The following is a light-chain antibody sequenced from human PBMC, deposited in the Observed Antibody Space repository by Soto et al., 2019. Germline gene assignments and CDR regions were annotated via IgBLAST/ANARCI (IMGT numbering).Light chain of an antibody. CDR2: GAS. Sequence: EIVMTQSPATLSVSPGERATLSCRASQSVSSNLSWYQQQPGQAPRLLIYGASTRVTGLPARFSGSGSGTEFTLIITSLQSEDFAVYYCQHYSDWPLTFGPGTKVDIK. V-gene: IGKV3-15*01. CDR1: QSVSSN. CDR3: QHYSDWPLT. J-gene: IGKJ3*01.